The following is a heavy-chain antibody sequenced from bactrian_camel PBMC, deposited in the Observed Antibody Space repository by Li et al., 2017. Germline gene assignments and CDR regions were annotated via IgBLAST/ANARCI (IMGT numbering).Heavy chain of an antibody. J-gene: IGHJ4*01. CDR1: EPAFSRRC. CDR3: RADLSMDPDGLFISSCRGNY. Sequence: HVQLVESGGGSVRAGGSLRLSCASSEPAFSRRCMGWFRQAPGTEREFVSGLDGNGMTNYAAFAQGRFTVSGGKNTIYLHMQNLNPEDTSMYYCRADLSMDPDGLFISSCRGNYWGRGTQVTVS. V-gene: IGHV3S53*01. CDR2: LDGNGMT.